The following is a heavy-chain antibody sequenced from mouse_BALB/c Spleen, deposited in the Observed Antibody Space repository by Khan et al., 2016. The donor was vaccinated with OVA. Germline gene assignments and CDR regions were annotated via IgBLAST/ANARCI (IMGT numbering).Heavy chain of an antibody. CDR2: ISTYYGDA. CDR3: TRGGGGNRFAY. V-gene: IGHV1S137*01. CDR1: GYTFTDFT. Sequence: QVQLKESGAELVRPGVSVKISCKGSGYTFTDFTLHWVKQSHAMSLEWIGVISTYYGDATYNQRFKDKATMTVDKSSSTAYMELARLTSEDSALFCGTRGGGGNRFAYWGQGTLVTVSA. J-gene: IGHJ3*01.